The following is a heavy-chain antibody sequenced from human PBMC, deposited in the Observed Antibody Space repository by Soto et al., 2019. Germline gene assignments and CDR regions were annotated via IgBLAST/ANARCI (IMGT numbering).Heavy chain of an antibody. Sequence: VKVSCKASGGTFSSYAISWVRQAPGQGLEWMGGIIPIFGTANYAQKFQGRVTITADESTSTAYMELSSLRSEDTAVYYCARGPDSSNYYYYGMDVWGQGTTVTVSS. CDR3: ARGPDSSNYYYYGMDV. CDR1: GGTFSSYA. J-gene: IGHJ6*02. D-gene: IGHD6-13*01. CDR2: IIPIFGTA. V-gene: IGHV1-69*13.